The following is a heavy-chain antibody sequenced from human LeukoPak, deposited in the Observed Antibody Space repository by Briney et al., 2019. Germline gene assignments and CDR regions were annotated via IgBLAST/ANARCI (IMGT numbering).Heavy chain of an antibody. CDR2: ISYDGSNK. Sequence: GGSLRLSCAASGFTFSSYAMHWVRQAPGKGLEWVAVISYDGSNKYYADSVKGRFTISRDNSKNMLYLQMNSLRAEDTAVYYCARVPPGSGYYYYYMDVWGKGTTVTVSS. CDR1: GFTFSSYA. D-gene: IGHD6-25*01. CDR3: ARVPPGSGYYYYYMDV. J-gene: IGHJ6*03. V-gene: IGHV3-30*04.